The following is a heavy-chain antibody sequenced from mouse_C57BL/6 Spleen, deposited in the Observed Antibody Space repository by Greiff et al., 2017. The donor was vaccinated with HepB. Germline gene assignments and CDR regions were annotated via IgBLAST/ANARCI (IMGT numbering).Heavy chain of an antibody. CDR2: SYPGDGDT. J-gene: IGHJ4*01. CDR1: GYAFSSSW. CDR3: ARSLPPYAMDY. Sequence: QVQLKESGPELVKPGASVKISCKASGYAFSSSWMNWVKQRPGKGLEWIGRSYPGDGDTNYNGKFKGKATLTADKSSSTAYMQLSSLTSEDSAVYFCARSLPPYAMDYWGQGTSVTVSS. V-gene: IGHV1-82*01.